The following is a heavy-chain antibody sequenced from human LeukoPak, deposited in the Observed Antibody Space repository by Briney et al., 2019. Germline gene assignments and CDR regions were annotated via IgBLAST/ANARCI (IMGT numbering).Heavy chain of an antibody. CDR2: ISFSSTTI. J-gene: IGHJ4*02. V-gene: IGHV3-48*01. CDR1: GFTFNTYS. CDR3: ARDGYSSSWSFDY. Sequence: LPGGSLRLSCAASGFTFNTYSMNWVRQAPGKGLEWISYISFSSTTIYYAESVKGRFTISRDNSKNTLYLQMNSLRAEDTAVYYCARDGYSSSWSFDYWGQGTLVTVSS. D-gene: IGHD6-13*01.